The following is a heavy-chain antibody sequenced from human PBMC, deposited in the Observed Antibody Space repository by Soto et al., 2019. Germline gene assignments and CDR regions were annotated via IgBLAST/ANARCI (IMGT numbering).Heavy chain of an antibody. J-gene: IGHJ3*02. D-gene: IGHD3-22*01. CDR2: IYYSGST. CDR1: GGSISSGGYY. Sequence: SETLSLTCTVSGGSISSGGYYWSWIRQHPGKGLEWIGYIYYSGSTYYNPALKSRVTISVDTSKNQFSLKLSSVTAADTAVYYCAVYYYDSSGYYPGGAFDIWGQGTMVTVSS. V-gene: IGHV4-31*03. CDR3: AVYYYDSSGYYPGGAFDI.